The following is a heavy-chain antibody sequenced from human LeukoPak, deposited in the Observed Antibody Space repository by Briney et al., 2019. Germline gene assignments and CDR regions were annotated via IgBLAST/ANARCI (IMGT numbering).Heavy chain of an antibody. CDR1: GFTFSSYS. CDR2: IGSSSSFI. V-gene: IGHV3-21*04. D-gene: IGHD3-9*01. Sequence: KTGGSLRLSCAASGFTFSSYSMNWVRQAPGKGLEWVSSIGSSSSFIYYADSMKGRFTISRDNAKNSLYLQMNSLRAEDTAVYYCARDPLLTGYFGLGYYFDYWGQGTLVTVSS. J-gene: IGHJ4*02. CDR3: ARDPLLTGYFGLGYYFDY.